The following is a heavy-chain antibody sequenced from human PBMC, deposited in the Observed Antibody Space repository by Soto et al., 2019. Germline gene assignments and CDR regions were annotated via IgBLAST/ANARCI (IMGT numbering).Heavy chain of an antibody. Sequence: SVKVSCKASGGTFSSYAISWVRQAPGQGLEWMGGIIPIFGTANYAQKFQGRVTITADESTSTAYMELSSLRSEDTAVYYCARGVAAAGVGWFDPWGQGILVTVSS. CDR3: ARGVAAAGVGWFDP. J-gene: IGHJ5*02. CDR1: GGTFSSYA. D-gene: IGHD6-13*01. CDR2: IIPIFGTA. V-gene: IGHV1-69*13.